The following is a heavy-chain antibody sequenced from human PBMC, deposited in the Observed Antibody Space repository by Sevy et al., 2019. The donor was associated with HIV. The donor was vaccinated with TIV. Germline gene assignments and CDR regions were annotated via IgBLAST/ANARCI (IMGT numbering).Heavy chain of an antibody. Sequence: ASVKVSCKASGYTFTTYAITWVRQAPGEGLEWMGWISVNNGNRNYAQKVQDRVTMTTDTSTNTAYMELRSLRSDDTAMYYSARVVMSSSWPCFDYWGKGTLVTVSS. J-gene: IGHJ4*02. V-gene: IGHV1-18*01. CDR1: GYTFTTYA. CDR2: ISVNNGNR. CDR3: ARVVMSSSWPCFDY. D-gene: IGHD6-13*01.